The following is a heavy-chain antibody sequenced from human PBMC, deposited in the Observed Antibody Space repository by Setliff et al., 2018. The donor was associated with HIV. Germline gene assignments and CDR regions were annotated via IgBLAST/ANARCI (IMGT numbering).Heavy chain of an antibody. Sequence: PGGSLRLSCAASGFTLTSYSMTWVRQAPGKGLEWVSVIYTGGQTHYADSVKGRFTISRDNSKNMLYLQMNSLRDEDTAVYYCARPMTTVNTDAAFDIWGQGTMVTVSS. CDR2: IYTGGQT. CDR1: GFTLTSYS. CDR3: ARPMTTVNTDAAFDI. V-gene: IGHV3-66*04. J-gene: IGHJ3*02. D-gene: IGHD4-4*01.